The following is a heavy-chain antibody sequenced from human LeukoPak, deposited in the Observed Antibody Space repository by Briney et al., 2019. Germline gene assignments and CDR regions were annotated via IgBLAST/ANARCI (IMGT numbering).Heavy chain of an antibody. CDR1: GYTFTGYD. V-gene: IGHV1-8*01. CDR2: MNPNSGST. D-gene: IGHD2-2*01. Sequence: ASVKVSCKASGYTFTGYDINWVRQATGQGLEWMGWMNPNSGSTNYAQKFQGRVTMTRNTSINTAYMELSRLISDDTAVYYCAGVGGEIVVARDGIHYYYYMDVWGKGTTVTISS. J-gene: IGHJ6*03. CDR3: AGVGGEIVVARDGIHYYYYMDV.